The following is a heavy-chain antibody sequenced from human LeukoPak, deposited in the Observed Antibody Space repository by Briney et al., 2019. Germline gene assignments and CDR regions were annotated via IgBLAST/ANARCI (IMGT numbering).Heavy chain of an antibody. CDR1: GYTFTSYY. Sequence: ASVKVSCKASGYTFTSYYMHWVRQAPGQGLEWMGLINPSGGSTNYAPKFQGRFTMTRDMSTSTAYMELRSLRSDDTAVYYCARDGWGTYYYDSSGSGRFDYWGQGTLVTVSS. D-gene: IGHD3-22*01. J-gene: IGHJ4*02. CDR2: INPSGGST. CDR3: ARDGWGTYYYDSSGSGRFDY. V-gene: IGHV1-46*01.